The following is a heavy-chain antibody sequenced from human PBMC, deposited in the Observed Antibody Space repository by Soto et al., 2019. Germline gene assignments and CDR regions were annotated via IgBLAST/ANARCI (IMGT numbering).Heavy chain of an antibody. CDR1: GLTFSRYT. CDR2: ISYDGSDK. CDR3: ARDRGYTYGPDY. V-gene: IGHV3-30-3*01. D-gene: IGHD5-18*01. J-gene: IGHJ4*02. Sequence: GGSLGLSCAASGLTFSRYTMQWVRQAPGKGLEWVALISYDGSDKDYADSVKGRITISRDNSNNTLYLQMNSLRSDDTAVYYCARDRGYTYGPDYWGQGT.